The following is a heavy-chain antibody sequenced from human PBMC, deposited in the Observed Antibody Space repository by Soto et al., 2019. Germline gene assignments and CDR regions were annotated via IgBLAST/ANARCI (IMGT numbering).Heavy chain of an antibody. CDR1: GFTFSSYS. Sequence: EVQLVESGGGLVKPGGSLRLSCAASGFTFSSYSMNWVRQAPGKGLEWVSSISSSSSYIYYADSVKGRFTISRDNDKNSLYLQMNSLRAEDTAVYYCAFVPDAGPSNYDIGFWGQGTLVTVSS. CDR3: AFVPDAGPSNYDIGF. V-gene: IGHV3-21*01. CDR2: ISSSSSYI. D-gene: IGHD3-9*01. J-gene: IGHJ4*02.